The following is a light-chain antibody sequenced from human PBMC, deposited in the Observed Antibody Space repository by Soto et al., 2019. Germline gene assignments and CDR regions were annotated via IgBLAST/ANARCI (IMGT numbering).Light chain of an antibody. CDR3: AAWDGSLNVVL. V-gene: IGLV1-44*01. CDR2: NDN. CDR1: SSNIGTNT. J-gene: IGLJ2*01. Sequence: QSVLTQPSSASGTPRETVTISLSGTSSNIGTNTVNWYRQVPGTAPKLLIFNDNVRPSGVPGRFSGSRSGTSASLAISGLQSEDEADYYCAAWDGSLNVVLLGGGTKLTVL.